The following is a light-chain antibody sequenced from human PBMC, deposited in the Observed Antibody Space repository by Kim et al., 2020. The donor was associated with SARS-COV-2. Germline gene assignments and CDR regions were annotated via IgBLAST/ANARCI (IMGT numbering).Light chain of an antibody. J-gene: IGKJ4*01. CDR1: ENINKW. CDR3: QHINAFPLP. V-gene: IGKV1-5*03. Sequence: DIQMTQSPSTLSASVGDRVTITCRASENINKWLVWYQQKPGKAPKVLIYMASSLESGVPSRFSGSGSGTEFSLTFSSLQPNDFATYYFQHINAFPLPFAGGPRVKIK. CDR2: MAS.